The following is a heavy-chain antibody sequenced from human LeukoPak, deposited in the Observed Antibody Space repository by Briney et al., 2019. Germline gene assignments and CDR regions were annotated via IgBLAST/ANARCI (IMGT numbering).Heavy chain of an antibody. CDR2: SYNSGST. Sequence: SETLSLTCTVSGGSISSYYWSCIRQPPGKGLEWIGYSYNSGSTTPHPSLKSRVTISVDTSKNQFSLRLRSVTAADTAVYYCARHGGSGSFDYWGQGTLVTVSS. CDR3: ARHGGSGSFDY. J-gene: IGHJ4*02. V-gene: IGHV4-59*08. CDR1: GGSISSYY. D-gene: IGHD3-3*01.